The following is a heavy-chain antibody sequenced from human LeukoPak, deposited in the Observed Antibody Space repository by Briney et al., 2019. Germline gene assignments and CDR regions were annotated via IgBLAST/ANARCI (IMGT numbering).Heavy chain of an antibody. Sequence: GGSLRLSCAASGFTFSTFAMIWVRQPPGKGLEWVSGISGSGDDTNYADSVKGRFTISRDNAKNSLSLQMNSLRAEDTAVYYCARDRLLEDRDYHYYYYMDVWGIGTTVTVSS. J-gene: IGHJ6*03. D-gene: IGHD1-1*01. CDR2: ISGSGDDT. V-gene: IGHV3-21*01. CDR3: ARDRLLEDRDYHYYYYMDV. CDR1: GFTFSTFA.